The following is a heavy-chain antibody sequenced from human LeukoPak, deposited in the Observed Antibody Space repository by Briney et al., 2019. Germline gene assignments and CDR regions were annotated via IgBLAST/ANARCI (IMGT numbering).Heavy chain of an antibody. J-gene: IGHJ4*02. D-gene: IGHD2-2*01. CDR3: ARGFRYCSSTSYPFDY. Sequence: ASVKVSCKASGGTFSSYAISWLRQAPGQGLEWMGGIIPIFGTANYAQKFQGRVTITADESTSTAYMELSSLRSEDTAVYYCARGFRYCSSTSYPFDYWGQGTLVTVSS. V-gene: IGHV1-69*13. CDR2: IIPIFGTA. CDR1: GGTFSSYA.